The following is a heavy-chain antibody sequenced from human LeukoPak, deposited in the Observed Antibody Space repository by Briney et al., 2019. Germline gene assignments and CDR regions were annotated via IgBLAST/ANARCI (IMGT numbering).Heavy chain of an antibody. CDR2: IAPSDSYT. Sequence: GESLKISCKVSGYSFPSYWITWVRQVPGKGLEWMGRIAPSDSYTNYNPSFEGHITMSVEKSITTVYLQWSSLKASDTAVYYCVRQPPGVYDTTQNWFDPWGQGTLVTVSS. CDR3: VRQPPGVYDTTQNWFDP. J-gene: IGHJ5*02. V-gene: IGHV5-10-1*01. D-gene: IGHD3-22*01. CDR1: GYSFPSYW.